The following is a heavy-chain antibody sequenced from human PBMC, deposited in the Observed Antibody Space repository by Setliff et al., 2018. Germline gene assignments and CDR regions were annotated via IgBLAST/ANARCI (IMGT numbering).Heavy chain of an antibody. J-gene: IGHJ4*02. CDR1: GGSFSGYW. CDR2: IHHSGST. CDR3: ARRIIVVVPAAMDYFDY. V-gene: IGHV4-34*01. D-gene: IGHD2-2*01. Sequence: ETLSLTCAVYGGSFSGYWWSWIRQLPGKGLEWIAEIHHSGSTNFHPSLKSRVAISVDTSKNQFSLKLSSVTAADTAVYYCARRIIVVVPAAMDYFDYWGQGTLVTV.